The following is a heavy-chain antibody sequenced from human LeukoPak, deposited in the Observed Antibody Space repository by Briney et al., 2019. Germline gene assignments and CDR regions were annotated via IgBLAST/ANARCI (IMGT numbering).Heavy chain of an antibody. V-gene: IGHV1-2*02. Sequence: ASVKVSCKASGYTFTGYHMHWVRQAPGQGLEWMGWINPNSGDTNYAQKFQGRVTMTRDTSISTAYMDLSRLRSDDAAVYCCARVAYSGYRGIQYYFDYWGQGTLVTVSS. CDR2: INPNSGDT. J-gene: IGHJ4*02. CDR1: GYTFTGYH. CDR3: ARVAYSGYRGIQYYFDY. D-gene: IGHD5-12*01.